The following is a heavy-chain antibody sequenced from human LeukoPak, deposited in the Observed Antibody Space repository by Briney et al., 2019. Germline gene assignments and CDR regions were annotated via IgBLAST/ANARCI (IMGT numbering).Heavy chain of an antibody. CDR3: ARGYCSGGSCSKTPGY. V-gene: IGHV3-53*01. D-gene: IGHD2-15*01. CDR2: IYNSGNT. CDR1: GFTVSSNY. J-gene: IGHJ4*02. Sequence: GGSLRLSCAASGFTVSSNYMNWVRQAPGKGLEWVSVIYNSGNTYYADSVKGRFTISRDNSKNTLYLQMNSLRAEDTAVHYCARGYCSGGSCSKTPGYWGQGTLVTVSS.